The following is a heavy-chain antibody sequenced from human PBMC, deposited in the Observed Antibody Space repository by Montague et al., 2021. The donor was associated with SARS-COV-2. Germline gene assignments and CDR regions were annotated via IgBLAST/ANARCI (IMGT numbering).Heavy chain of an antibody. CDR2: XXWSDGK. J-gene: IGHJ5*02. D-gene: IGHD2-15*01. CDR1: GFSLSTSKMC. Sequence: PALVKPTQTLTLTCTFSGFSLSTSKMCVSWIRQSPGKALEWLALXXWSDGKYYNTSLKTRLTISEDPSKNQVVLTMTNMDPVDTATYFCARSAPSSGGSCFSGRFDPWGQGTLVIVSS. CDR3: ARSAPSSGGSCFSGRFDP. V-gene: IGHV2-70*01.